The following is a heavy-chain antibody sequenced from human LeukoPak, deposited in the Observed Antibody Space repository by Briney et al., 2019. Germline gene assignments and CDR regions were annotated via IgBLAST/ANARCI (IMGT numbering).Heavy chain of an antibody. CDR3: AKGHCSSTSCYGTGFDY. CDR1: GFTFSSYW. Sequence: GGSLRLSCAASGFTFSSYWMHWVRQAPGKGLEWVSVIYSGGTTFYADSVKGRFTISRDNSKNTLYLQMNSLRAEDTAVYYCAKGHCSSTSCYGTGFDYWGQGTLVTVSS. CDR2: IYSGGTT. V-gene: IGHV3-66*02. J-gene: IGHJ4*02. D-gene: IGHD2-2*01.